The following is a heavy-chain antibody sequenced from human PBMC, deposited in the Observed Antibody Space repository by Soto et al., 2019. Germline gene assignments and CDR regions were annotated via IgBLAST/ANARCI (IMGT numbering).Heavy chain of an antibody. J-gene: IGHJ5*02. CDR1: GGSFSGYY. V-gene: IGHV4-34*01. Sequence: SETLSLTCAVYGGSFSGYYWSWIRQPPGKGLEWIGEINHSGSTNYNPSLKSRVTISVDTSKNQFSLKLSSVTAADTAVYYCARGKAAAAGYDPWGQGTLVTGSS. CDR3: ARGKAAAAGYDP. D-gene: IGHD6-13*01. CDR2: INHSGST.